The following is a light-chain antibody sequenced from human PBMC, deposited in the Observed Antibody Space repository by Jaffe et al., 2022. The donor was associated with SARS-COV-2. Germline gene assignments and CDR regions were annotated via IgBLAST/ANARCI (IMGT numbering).Light chain of an antibody. Sequence: QSALTQPDSMSGSPGQSITISCTGTSSDVGTYDLVSWYQHPPGKAPKLIIYEVWKRPSGVSNRFSGSKSGNTASLTISGLQAEDEADYYCCSYVRSNIYVFGSGTKVTVL. CDR3: CSYVRSNIYV. V-gene: IGLV2-23*02. J-gene: IGLJ1*01. CDR1: SSDVGTYDL. CDR2: EVW.